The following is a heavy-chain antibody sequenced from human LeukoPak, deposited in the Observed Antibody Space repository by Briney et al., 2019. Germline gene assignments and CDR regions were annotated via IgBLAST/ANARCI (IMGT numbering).Heavy chain of an antibody. CDR1: GFTFSDYY. J-gene: IGHJ3*02. CDR3: ASVRLPGDAFDI. Sequence: GGSLRLSCAASGFTFSDYYMSWIRQAPGKGLEWVSYISSSGSTIYYADSVKGRFTISRDNAKNTVYLQMNSLRVEDTAMYFCASVRLPGDAFDIWGQGTRVTVSS. V-gene: IGHV3-11*04. CDR2: ISSSGSTI.